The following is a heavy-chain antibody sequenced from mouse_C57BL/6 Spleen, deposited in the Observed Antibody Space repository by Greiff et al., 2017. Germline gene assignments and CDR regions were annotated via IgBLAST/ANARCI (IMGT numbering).Heavy chain of an antibody. J-gene: IGHJ2*01. Sequence: VQLQQSGAELARPGASVKLSCKASGYTFTSYGISWVKQRTGQGLEWIGEIYPRSGNTYYNEKLKGKATLTADKSSSTAYMELRSLTSEDSAVYFCVRYDYDGYFDYWGQGTTLTVSS. CDR1: GYTFTSYG. CDR2: IYPRSGNT. CDR3: VRYDYDGYFDY. V-gene: IGHV1-81*01. D-gene: IGHD2-4*01.